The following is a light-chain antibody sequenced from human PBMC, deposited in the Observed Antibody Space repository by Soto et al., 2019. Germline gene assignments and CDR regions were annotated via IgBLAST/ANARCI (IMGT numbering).Light chain of an antibody. CDR3: SSYTSSSTDV. Sequence: SVLTQPASVSGSPGQSITISGTGTSSDVSGYDYVSWYQHHPGKAPKLTIYEVSNRPSGVSNRFSGSKSGNTASLTISGLQAEDEAEYYCSSYTSSSTDVFGTGTKVTVL. CDR2: EVS. V-gene: IGLV2-14*01. J-gene: IGLJ1*01. CDR1: SSDVSGYDY.